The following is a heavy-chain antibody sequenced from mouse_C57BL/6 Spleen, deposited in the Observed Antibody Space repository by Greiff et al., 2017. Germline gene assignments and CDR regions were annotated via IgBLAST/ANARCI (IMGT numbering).Heavy chain of an antibody. V-gene: IGHV5-4*01. D-gene: IGHD2-4*01. CDR3: ARDGLRPFDY. CDR2: ISDGGSYT. Sequence: DVKLVESGGGLVKPGGSLKLSCAASGFTFSSYAMSWVRQTPGKRLEWVATISDGGSYTYYPDNVKGRFTISRDNAKNNLYLQMSHLTSEDTAMYYCARDGLRPFDYWGQGTTLTVSS. CDR1: GFTFSSYA. J-gene: IGHJ2*01.